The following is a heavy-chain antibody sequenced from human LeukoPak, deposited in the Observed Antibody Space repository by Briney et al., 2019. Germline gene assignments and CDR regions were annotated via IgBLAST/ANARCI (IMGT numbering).Heavy chain of an antibody. CDR1: GYTFTSYD. CDR3: ARATYDYGDYFYYYYYMDV. Sequence: GASVKVSCKASGYTFTSYDINWVRQATGQGLEWMGWMNPNSGNTGYAQKFQGRVTMTRNTSISTAYMELSSLRSEDTAVYYCARATYDYGDYFYYYYYMDVWGKGTTVTVSS. J-gene: IGHJ6*03. V-gene: IGHV1-8*01. D-gene: IGHD4-17*01. CDR2: MNPNSGNT.